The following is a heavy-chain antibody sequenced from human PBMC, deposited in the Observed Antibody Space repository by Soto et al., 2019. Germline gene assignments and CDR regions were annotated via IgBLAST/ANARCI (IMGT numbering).Heavy chain of an antibody. CDR1: GESFRGFY. CDR2: INHAGGT. V-gene: IGHV4-34*01. J-gene: IGHJ4*02. CDR3: ARRVPGGSNYY. Sequence: SETLSLTCALHGESFRGFYWSWIRQPPGKGLEWIAEINHAGGTNYNPSFKSRISISEDTSMNQFSLKLSFVTAADTAIYYCARRVPGGSNYYWGQG. D-gene: IGHD1-26*01.